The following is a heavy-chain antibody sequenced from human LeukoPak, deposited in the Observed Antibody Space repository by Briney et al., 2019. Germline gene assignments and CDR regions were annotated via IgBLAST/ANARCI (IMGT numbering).Heavy chain of an antibody. D-gene: IGHD3-22*01. J-gene: IGHJ4*02. CDR1: GGSISSYS. V-gene: IGHV4-30-2*01. CDR2: IYHSGST. Sequence: SETLSLTCTVSGGSISSYSWSWIRQPPGKGLEWIGYIYHSGSTYYNPSLKSRVTISVDRSKNQFSLKLSSVTAADTAVYYCARDYYDSSGYYYNYWGQGTLVTVSS. CDR3: ARDYYDSSGYYYNY.